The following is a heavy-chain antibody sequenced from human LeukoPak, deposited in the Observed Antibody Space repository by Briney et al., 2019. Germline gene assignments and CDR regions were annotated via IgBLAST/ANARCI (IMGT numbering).Heavy chain of an antibody. J-gene: IGHJ3*02. D-gene: IGHD1-26*01. Sequence: SETLSLTCTVSGGSISSGSYYWSWIRQPAGKGLEWIGRIYTSGSTNYNPSLKSRVTISVDTSKNQFSPKLSSVTAADTAVYYCARVIAGATGAFDIWGQGTMVTVSS. V-gene: IGHV4-61*02. CDR3: ARVIAGATGAFDI. CDR2: IYTSGST. CDR1: GGSISSGSYY.